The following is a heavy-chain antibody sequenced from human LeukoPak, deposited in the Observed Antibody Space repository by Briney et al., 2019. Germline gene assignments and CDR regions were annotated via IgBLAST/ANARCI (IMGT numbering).Heavy chain of an antibody. V-gene: IGHV3-30*18. CDR2: ISSDGSNR. D-gene: IGHD3-10*01. J-gene: IGHJ5*02. CDR1: GFTFSGYG. CDR3: AKYNYYGSGSYFDWWFDP. Sequence: PGGSLRLSCAASGFTFSGYGMHWVRQAPDKGLEWVALISSDGSNRIYADSVKGRFSISRDNSKNTLYLQVNSLRAEDTALYYCAKYNYYGSGSYFDWWFDPWGQGTLVTVSS.